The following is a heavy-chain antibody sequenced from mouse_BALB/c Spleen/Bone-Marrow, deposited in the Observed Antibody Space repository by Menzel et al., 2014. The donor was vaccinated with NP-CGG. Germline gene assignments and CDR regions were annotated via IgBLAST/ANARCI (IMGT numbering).Heavy chain of an antibody. J-gene: IGHJ3*01. V-gene: IGHV14-3*02. CDR3: ARDYGRTAWFAY. D-gene: IGHD1-1*01. CDR1: GFNIKDTY. Sequence: EVKVVESGAELVKPGAPVKLSYTASGFNIKDTYIHWVKPRPEQGLEWIGGIDPANGDTKYDPKFQGKATITADTSSNTAYLQLSSLTSEDTAVYYCARDYGRTAWFAYWGQGTLVTVSA. CDR2: IDPANGDT.